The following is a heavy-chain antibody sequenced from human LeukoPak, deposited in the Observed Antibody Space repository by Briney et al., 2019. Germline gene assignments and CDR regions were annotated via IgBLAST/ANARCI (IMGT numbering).Heavy chain of an antibody. Sequence: GGSLRLSCAASGFTFSSYWMHWVRQAPGKGLVWVSRINTDGSSTSYADSVKGRFTISRDNAKNSLYLQMNSLRAEDTAVYYCARDGAITMVREDNWFDPWGQGTLVTVSS. J-gene: IGHJ5*02. CDR2: INTDGSST. V-gene: IGHV3-74*01. CDR3: ARDGAITMVREDNWFDP. CDR1: GFTFSSYW. D-gene: IGHD3-10*01.